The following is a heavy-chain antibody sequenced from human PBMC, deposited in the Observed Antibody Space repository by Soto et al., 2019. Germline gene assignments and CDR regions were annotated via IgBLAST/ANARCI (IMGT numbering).Heavy chain of an antibody. CDR2: IYSDGRT. V-gene: IGHV3-53*01. D-gene: IGHD3-22*01. CDR3: ARGLGDSTGYHYADAFDI. J-gene: IGHJ3*02. CDR1: GFIVSTGD. Sequence: LRLSCAASGFIVSTGDMSWVRQAPGKGLEWVSLIYSDGRTYYADSVKGRFTISRDNSENTLYLQMSSLRAEDTAVYYCARGLGDSTGYHYADAFDIWGQGTMVTVSS.